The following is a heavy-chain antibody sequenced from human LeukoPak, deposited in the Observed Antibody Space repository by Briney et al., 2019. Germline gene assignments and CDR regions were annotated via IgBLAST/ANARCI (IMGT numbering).Heavy chain of an antibody. CDR3: AKDYCSGGSCWLY. D-gene: IGHD2-15*01. CDR1: GFTFSSYG. J-gene: IGHJ4*02. Sequence: PGGSLRLSCAASGFTFSSYGIHWVRQAPGKGLEWVAFIRYDGSNKYYADSVKGRFTISRDNSKNTLYLQMNSLRAEDTAVYYCAKDYCSGGSCWLYWGQGTLVTVSS. V-gene: IGHV3-30*02. CDR2: IRYDGSNK.